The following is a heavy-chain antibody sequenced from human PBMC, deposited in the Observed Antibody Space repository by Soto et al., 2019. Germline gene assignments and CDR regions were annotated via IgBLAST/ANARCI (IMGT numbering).Heavy chain of an antibody. D-gene: IGHD2-8*01. CDR3: ARCKGCAEHYYYYGMDV. Sequence: ASVEVSCKASGYTFSTYALHWVRQAPGQGPEWMGWINGGNGHTSYSQKFKDRVTISRDTPANTAYMELRGLRSEDTAVYYWARCKGCAEHYYYYGMDVWGQGTTVTVSS. CDR1: GYTFSTYA. V-gene: IGHV1-3*01. J-gene: IGHJ6*02. CDR2: INGGNGHT.